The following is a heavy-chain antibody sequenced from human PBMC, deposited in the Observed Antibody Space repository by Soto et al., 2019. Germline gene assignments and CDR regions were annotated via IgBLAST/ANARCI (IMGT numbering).Heavy chain of an antibody. D-gene: IGHD6-19*01. Sequence: QVQLVQSGAEVKKPGSSVKVSCKASGGTFSNYAITWVRQAPGQGLGWMGGVIPMFGTPTYAQKFQDRVTITADASKNTAYMALSSLRSEDTAVYYFAIMYSSGWGGALGYWGQGTLVTVSS. CDR1: GGTFSNYA. J-gene: IGHJ4*02. CDR2: VIPMFGTP. CDR3: AIMYSSGWGGALGY. V-gene: IGHV1-69*12.